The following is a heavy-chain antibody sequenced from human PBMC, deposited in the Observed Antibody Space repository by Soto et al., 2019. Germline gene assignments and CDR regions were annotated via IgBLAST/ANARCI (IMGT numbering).Heavy chain of an antibody. CDR3: GGSGSYFGYYGMDV. V-gene: IGHV4-30-4*01. D-gene: IGHD3-10*01. J-gene: IGHJ6*02. CDR1: GGSISSGDYY. Sequence: NPSETLSLTCTVSGGSISSGDYYWSWIRQPPGKGLEWIGYIYYSGSTYYNPSLKSRVTISVDTSKNQFSLKLSSVTAADTAVYYCGGSGSYFGYYGMDVWGQGTTVTVSS. CDR2: IYYSGST.